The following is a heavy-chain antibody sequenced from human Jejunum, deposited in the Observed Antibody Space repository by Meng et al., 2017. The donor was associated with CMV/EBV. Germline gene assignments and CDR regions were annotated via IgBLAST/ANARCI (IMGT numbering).Heavy chain of an antibody. Sequence: LESGGGFVQPGGSLRLSCAASGFSFSSYDMNWVRQAPGKGLEWVSVISSYYGTTYYADSVKGRFTISRDNSKNSVYLQMNSLRAEDTAVYYCARSIRPLNPWFDPWGQGTLVTVSS. V-gene: IGHV3-23*01. D-gene: IGHD2-2*02. J-gene: IGHJ5*02. CDR2: ISSYYGTT. CDR1: GFSFSSYD. CDR3: ARSIRPLNPWFDP.